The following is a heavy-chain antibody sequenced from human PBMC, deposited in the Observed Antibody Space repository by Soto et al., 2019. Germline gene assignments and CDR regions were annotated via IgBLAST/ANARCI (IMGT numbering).Heavy chain of an antibody. J-gene: IGHJ6*02. CDR3: AMVDVYVTPSPQDV. CDR1: GYSFTRYG. Sequence: ASVKVSCKASGYSFTRYGIGWGRQAPGQGLEWMGWINAYNGNTNYAQNLQGRLTLTTDTSTTTAYMELRSLRSNDTAIYYCAMVDVYVTPSPQDVWGQGTTVTVSS. D-gene: IGHD3-16*01. V-gene: IGHV1-18*01. CDR2: INAYNGNT.